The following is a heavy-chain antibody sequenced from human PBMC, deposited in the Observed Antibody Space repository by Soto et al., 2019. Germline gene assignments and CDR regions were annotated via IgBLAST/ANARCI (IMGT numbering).Heavy chain of an antibody. CDR3: ARGIKYGAYSRWFDP. CDR1: GYTFTSYD. J-gene: IGHJ5*02. D-gene: IGHD4-17*01. V-gene: IGHV1-8*01. Sequence: ASVKVSCKASGYTFTSYDINWVRQATGQGLEYLGWMNPNSGNTGYVQKFQGRVTMTRDTSISTTYMELSSLRSEDSAVYFCARGIKYGAYSRWFDPWGQGTLVTVSS. CDR2: MNPNSGNT.